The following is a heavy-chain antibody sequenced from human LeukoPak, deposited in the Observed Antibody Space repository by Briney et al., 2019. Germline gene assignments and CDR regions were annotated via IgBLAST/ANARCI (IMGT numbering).Heavy chain of an antibody. CDR2: ISGSGGTT. J-gene: IGHJ3*02. CDR1: GFTFSSYT. D-gene: IGHD5-18*01. CDR3: AKDPPTVMANAFHI. Sequence: GGSLRLSCAASGFTFSSYTINWVRQAPGKGLEWVSSISGSGGTTYYADSVKGRFTISRDNSKNTLYLQMNSLRADDTAVYSCAKDPPTVMANAFHIWGQGTMVTVS. V-gene: IGHV3-23*01.